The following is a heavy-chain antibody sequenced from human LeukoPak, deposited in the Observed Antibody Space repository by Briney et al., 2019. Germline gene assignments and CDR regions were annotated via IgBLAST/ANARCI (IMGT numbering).Heavy chain of an antibody. CDR2: INSDGSST. Sequence: GGSLRLSCAASGFTFSSYWMHWVRQAPGKGLVWVSRINSDGSSTSYADSVKGRFTISRDNAKNTLYLQMNSPRAEDTAVHYCARDPWVGYCSGGSCSRAYWGQGTLVTVSS. CDR1: GFTFSSYW. D-gene: IGHD2-15*01. CDR3: ARDPWVGYCSGGSCSRAY. J-gene: IGHJ4*02. V-gene: IGHV3-74*01.